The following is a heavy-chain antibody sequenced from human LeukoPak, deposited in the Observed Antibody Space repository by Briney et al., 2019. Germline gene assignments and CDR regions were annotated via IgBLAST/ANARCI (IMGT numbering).Heavy chain of an antibody. D-gene: IGHD3-16*01. Sequence: PSETLSLTCTVSGGSIRSYYWSWIRQPPGKGLEWIGYIYSSGTTYYNPSLKSRVTISLDTSKTQFSLKLSSVTAADTAIYCCARHVWLGPFDIWGQGTMVTVSS. CDR2: IYSSGTT. CDR1: GGSIRSYY. CDR3: ARHVWLGPFDI. V-gene: IGHV4-59*08. J-gene: IGHJ3*02.